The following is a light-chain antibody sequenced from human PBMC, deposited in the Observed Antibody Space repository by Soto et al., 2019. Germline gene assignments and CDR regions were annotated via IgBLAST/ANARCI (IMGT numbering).Light chain of an antibody. Sequence: QSALIQPRSVSGSPGQSVTISCAGTSSDVGDYNYVSWYQQHPGKAPKLMIYDVSERPSGVPDRFSGSKSGNTASLTISGLQAEDEADYYCCSYAGSYTWVFGGGTKLTVL. J-gene: IGLJ3*02. CDR2: DVS. CDR3: CSYAGSYTWV. CDR1: SSDVGDYNY. V-gene: IGLV2-11*01.